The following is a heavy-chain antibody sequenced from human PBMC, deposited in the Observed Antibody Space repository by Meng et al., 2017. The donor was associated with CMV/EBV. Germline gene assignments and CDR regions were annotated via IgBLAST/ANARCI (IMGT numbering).Heavy chain of an antibody. Sequence: ASLKVSCKASGYTFTSYGISWVRQAPGQGLEWMGWISAYNGNTNYAQKLQGRVTTTTDTSTSTAYMELRSLRSDDTAVYYCARGVQLAHSGSYFDYWGQGTLVTVSS. V-gene: IGHV1-18*01. CDR3: ARGVQLAHSGSYFDY. CDR1: GYTFTSYG. J-gene: IGHJ4*02. CDR2: ISAYNGNT. D-gene: IGHD6-6*01.